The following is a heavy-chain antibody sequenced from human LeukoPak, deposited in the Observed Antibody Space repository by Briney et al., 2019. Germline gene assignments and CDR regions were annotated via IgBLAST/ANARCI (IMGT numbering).Heavy chain of an antibody. Sequence: SQTLSLTCTVSGGSISSGGYYWSWIRQPPGKGLEWIGYIYYSGSTYYNPSLKSRVTISVDTSKNQFSLKLSSVTTADTAVYYCASGSRIRPGYGAVNWFDPWGQGTLVTVSS. CDR2: IYYSGST. V-gene: IGHV4-31*03. CDR1: GGSISSGGYY. J-gene: IGHJ5*02. D-gene: IGHD3-9*01. CDR3: ASGSRIRPGYGAVNWFDP.